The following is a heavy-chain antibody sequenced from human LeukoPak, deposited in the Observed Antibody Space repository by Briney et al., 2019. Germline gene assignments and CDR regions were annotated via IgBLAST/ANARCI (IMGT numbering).Heavy chain of an antibody. Sequence: GESLKISCKSSGYSFTSNWIGWVRQMPGKGLEWMGIIHPADSDTRYSPSFQGQVTLSADKSTSTAYLQWSSLKAAETAIYYCARRLNTHYYDRWDQGTLVTVSS. V-gene: IGHV5-51*01. CDR2: IHPADSDT. CDR3: ARRLNTHYYDR. CDR1: GYSFTSNW. D-gene: IGHD3-22*01. J-gene: IGHJ4*02.